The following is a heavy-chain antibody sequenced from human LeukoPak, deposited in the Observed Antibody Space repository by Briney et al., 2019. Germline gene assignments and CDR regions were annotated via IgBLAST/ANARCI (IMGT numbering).Heavy chain of an antibody. CDR3: ARTPGRQWLRNTFDI. CDR2: ISPYNGNT. D-gene: IGHD6-19*01. J-gene: IGHJ3*02. CDR1: DYTFTSYD. V-gene: IGHV1-18*01. Sequence: ASAKVSFKASDYTFTSYDITCVRQDPGQGLEWMGWISPYNGNTNYAQNLQGRVTMTTDTSTNTAYMELKSLRSDDTAVYYCARTPGRQWLRNTFDIWGQGTMVTVSS.